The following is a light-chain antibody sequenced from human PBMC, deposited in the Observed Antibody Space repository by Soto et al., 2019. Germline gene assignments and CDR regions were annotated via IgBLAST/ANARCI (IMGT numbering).Light chain of an antibody. Sequence: IVMKLSPSNLSVYPGEGATLSCRASQSVSSKLAWYQQKPGQAPRLLIYGASTRATGIPARFSGSGSGTEFTLIISIRQSEDSAVYYRQQYTSWLWTIGGGTKVDIK. CDR1: QSVSSK. J-gene: IGKJ4*02. V-gene: IGKV3-15*01. CDR3: QQYTSWLWT. CDR2: GAS.